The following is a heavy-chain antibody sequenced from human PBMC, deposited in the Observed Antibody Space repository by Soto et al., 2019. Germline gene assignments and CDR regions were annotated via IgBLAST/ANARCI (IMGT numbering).Heavy chain of an antibody. CDR2: IYYSGST. CDR1: GGSISIGGYY. D-gene: IGHD2-15*01. V-gene: IGHV4-31*03. J-gene: IGHJ6*02. CDR3: ARETRVVVVAATHYYYGMDV. Sequence: TLSLTCTVSGGSISIGGYYWSCIRQHPGKGLEWIGYIYYSGSTYYNPSLKSRVTISVDTSKNQFSLKLSSVTAADTAVYYCARETRVVVVAATHYYYGMDVWGQGTTVTVSS.